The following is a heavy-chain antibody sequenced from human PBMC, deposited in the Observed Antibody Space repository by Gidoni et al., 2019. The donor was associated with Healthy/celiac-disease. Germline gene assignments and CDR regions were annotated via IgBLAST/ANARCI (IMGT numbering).Heavy chain of an antibody. V-gene: IGHV4-34*01. CDR1: GGSFSGYY. Sequence: QVQLQQWGAGLLKPSETLSLTCAVYGGSFSGYYWSWIRQPPGKGLEWIGEINHSGSTNYNPSLKSRVTISVDTSKNQFSLKLSSVTAADTAVYYCARLGVYDSSGYYYRPTYYFDYWGQGTLVTVSS. CDR3: ARLGVYDSSGYYYRPTYYFDY. J-gene: IGHJ4*02. D-gene: IGHD3-22*01. CDR2: INHSGST.